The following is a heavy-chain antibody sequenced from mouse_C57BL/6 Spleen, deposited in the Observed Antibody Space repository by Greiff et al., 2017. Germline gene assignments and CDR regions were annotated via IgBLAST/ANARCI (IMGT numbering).Heavy chain of an antibody. CDR3: AREGGYGYDQVPFAY. CDR1: GYTFTDYY. Sequence: EVQLQQSGPELVKPGASVKISCEASGYTFTDYYMNWVKQSHGKSLEWIGDINPNNGGTSYNQKFKGKATLTVDKSSSTAYMELRSLTSEDSAVYYCAREGGYGYDQVPFAYWGQGTLVTVSA. CDR2: INPNNGGT. V-gene: IGHV1-26*01. D-gene: IGHD2-2*01. J-gene: IGHJ3*01.